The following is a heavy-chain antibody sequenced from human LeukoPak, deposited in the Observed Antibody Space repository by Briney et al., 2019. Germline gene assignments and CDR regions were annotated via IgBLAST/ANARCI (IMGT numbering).Heavy chain of an antibody. J-gene: IGHJ4*02. CDR1: GYTFTGYY. Sequence: ASVKVSCKASGYTFTGYYMHWVRQAPGQGLEWMGWINPNSGGTSYAQKFQGRVTMTRDTSTSTVYMELSSLRSEDTAVYYCARDTLGPGYWGQGTLVTVSS. CDR2: INPNSGGT. CDR3: ARDTLGPGY. D-gene: IGHD3-3*02. V-gene: IGHV1-2*02.